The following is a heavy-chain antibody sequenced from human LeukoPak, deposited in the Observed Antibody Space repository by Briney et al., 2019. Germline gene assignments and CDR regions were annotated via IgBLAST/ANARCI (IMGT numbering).Heavy chain of an antibody. CDR3: AKDHLGSVDQNYYFDY. V-gene: IGHV3-64D*06. D-gene: IGHD4-23*01. CDR2: ISSNGGST. Sequence: PGGSLRLSCSASGFTFSSYAMHWVRQAPGKGLEYVSAISSNGGSTYYADSVKGRFTISRDNSRNTLYLQMSSLRAEDTAVYYCAKDHLGSVDQNYYFDYWGQGTLVTVSS. CDR1: GFTFSSYA. J-gene: IGHJ4*02.